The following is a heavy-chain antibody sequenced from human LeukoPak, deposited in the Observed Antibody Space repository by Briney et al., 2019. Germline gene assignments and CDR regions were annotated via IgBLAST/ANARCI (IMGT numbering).Heavy chain of an antibody. V-gene: IGHV4-38-2*02. J-gene: IGHJ4*02. D-gene: IGHD3-16*01. CDR1: GYSISSGYY. Sequence: SETLSLTCTVSGYSISSGYYWGWIRQPPGKGLEWIGSIYHSGSTYYNPSLKSRVTISVDTSKNQFSLKLSSVTAADTAVYYCARAVGGALDYWGQGTLVTVSS. CDR2: IYHSGST. CDR3: ARAVGGALDY.